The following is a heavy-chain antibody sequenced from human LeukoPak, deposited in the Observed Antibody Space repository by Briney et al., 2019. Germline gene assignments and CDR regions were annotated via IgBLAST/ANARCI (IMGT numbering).Heavy chain of an antibody. D-gene: IGHD6-6*01. J-gene: IGHJ6*02. V-gene: IGHV3-30-3*01. CDR2: ISYDGSNK. CDR3: ARDRGVIAARNPYYYYYGMDV. CDR1: GFTFSSYA. Sequence: GGSLRLSCAASGFTFSSYAMHWVRQAPGKGLEWVAVISYDGSNKYYADSVKGRFTISRDNSKNTLYLQMNSLRAEDTAVYYCARDRGVIAARNPYYYYYGMDVWGQGTTVTVSS.